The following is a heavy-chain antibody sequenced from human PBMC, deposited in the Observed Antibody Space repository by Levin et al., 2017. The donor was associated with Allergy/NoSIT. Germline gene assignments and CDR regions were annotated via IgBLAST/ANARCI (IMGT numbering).Heavy chain of an antibody. D-gene: IGHD3-16*01. CDR1: GGSFSGYY. CDR2: INHSGST. CDR3: ARPPRGGIRYGMDG. Sequence: SETLSLTCAVYGGSFSGYYWSWIRQPPGKGLEWIGEINHSGSTNYNPSLKSRVTISVDTSKNQFSLKLSSVTAADTAVYYCARPPRGGIRYGMDGWGQGTTVTVSS. V-gene: IGHV4-34*01. J-gene: IGHJ6*02.